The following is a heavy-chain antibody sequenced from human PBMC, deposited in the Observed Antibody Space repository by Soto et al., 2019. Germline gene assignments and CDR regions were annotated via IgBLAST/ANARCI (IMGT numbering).Heavy chain of an antibody. CDR3: AREIAAVPRAFDY. V-gene: IGHV4-59*01. Sequence: SETLSLTCTVSGGSISSYFYIWVRQPPGKGLEWIGSVYYTGTTDYNPSLKSRVTISVDTSKTQFSLNLRSVTAADTAVYYCAREIAAVPRAFDYWGRGTLVTVYS. J-gene: IGHJ4*02. CDR1: GGSISSYF. D-gene: IGHD6-13*01. CDR2: VYYTGTT.